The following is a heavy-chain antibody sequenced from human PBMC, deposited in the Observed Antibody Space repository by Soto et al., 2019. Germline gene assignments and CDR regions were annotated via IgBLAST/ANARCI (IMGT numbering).Heavy chain of an antibody. J-gene: IGHJ4*02. CDR1: GFTVINTY. D-gene: IGHD1-1*01. Sequence: WGSLRLSCEVSGFTVINTYIILIRQAPWKWLEWVSIIYGGGSTYYTDSVKGRFTISKDNSKNTVSLQMNSLRAEDTALYYCAKGFNWNRVDSWGQGTPVTVS. CDR3: AKGFNWNRVDS. CDR2: IYGGGST. V-gene: IGHV3-53*01.